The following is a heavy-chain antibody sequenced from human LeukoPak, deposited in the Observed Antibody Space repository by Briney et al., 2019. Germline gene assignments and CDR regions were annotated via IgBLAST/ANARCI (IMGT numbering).Heavy chain of an antibody. V-gene: IGHV3-7*01. J-gene: IGHJ3*02. CDR2: INPDGSEK. D-gene: IGHD1-26*01. CDR3: AQELLGAFDI. Sequence: PGGSPRLSCAASGFRFGSDWMSWVRQAPGKGLEWVANINPDGSEKYYVDSVKGRFTISRDNDKNSLYLRLNSLRADDTAVYYCAQELLGAFDIWGQGTMVTVSS. CDR1: GFRFGSDW.